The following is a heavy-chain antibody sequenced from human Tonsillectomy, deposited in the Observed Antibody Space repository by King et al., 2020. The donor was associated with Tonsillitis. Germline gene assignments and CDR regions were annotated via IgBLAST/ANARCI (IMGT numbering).Heavy chain of an antibody. V-gene: IGHV4-31*01. Sequence: QLQESGPGLVKPSQTLSLTCTVSGGSISSSGYYWSWIRQHPGKGLEWIGYIFHSGSTYFNQSLKSLVTISVDTSKNKFSLKLSSVTAADTAVYYCARAPYSSGWVYYFDYWGQGTLVTVSS. J-gene: IGHJ4*02. CDR1: GGSISSSGYY. CDR3: ARAPYSSGWVYYFDY. CDR2: IFHSGST. D-gene: IGHD6-19*01.